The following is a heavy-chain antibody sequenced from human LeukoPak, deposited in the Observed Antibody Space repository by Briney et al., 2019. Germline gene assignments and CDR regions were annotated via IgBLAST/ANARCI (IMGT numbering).Heavy chain of an antibody. D-gene: IGHD6-19*01. Sequence: GASVKVSCKASGYTFTSYDINWVRQATGQGLEWMGWMNPNSGNTGYAQKFQGRVTMTRNTSISTAYMALSSLRSEDTAVYYCARGYSSGWYYYYYMDVWGKGTTVTISS. V-gene: IGHV1-8*01. CDR1: GYTFTSYD. J-gene: IGHJ6*03. CDR3: ARGYSSGWYYYYYMDV. CDR2: MNPNSGNT.